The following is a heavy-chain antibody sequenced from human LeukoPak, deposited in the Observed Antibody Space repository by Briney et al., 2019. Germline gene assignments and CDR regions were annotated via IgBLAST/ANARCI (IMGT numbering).Heavy chain of an antibody. CDR1: GGSISGSRYY. CDR2: IYYSGST. V-gene: IGHV4-39*07. D-gene: IGHD2-15*01. J-gene: IGHJ4*02. Sequence: SETLSLTCTVSGGSISGSRYYWGWIRQPPGKGLEWIGSIYYSGSTYYNPSLKSRVTISVDTSKNQFSLKLSSVTAADTAVYYCARDDCSGGSCYNYWGQGTLVTVSS. CDR3: ARDDCSGGSCYNY.